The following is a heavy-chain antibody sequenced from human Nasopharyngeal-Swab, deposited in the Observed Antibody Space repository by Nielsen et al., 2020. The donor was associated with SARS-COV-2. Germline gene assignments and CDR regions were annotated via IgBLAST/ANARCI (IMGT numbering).Heavy chain of an antibody. CDR1: GGTFSSYA. CDR2: IIPIFGIA. D-gene: IGHD3-22*01. CDR3: ASQGGGDYYDSRRYYNYVMDV. Sequence: SVKVSCKASGGTFSSYAISWVRQAPGQGLEWMGRIIPIFGIANYAQKLQGRVTITADKSTSTAYMELSSRRSEATAVYYCASQGGGDYYDSRRYYNYVMDVWGQGTTVTVSS. V-gene: IGHV1-69*04. J-gene: IGHJ6*02.